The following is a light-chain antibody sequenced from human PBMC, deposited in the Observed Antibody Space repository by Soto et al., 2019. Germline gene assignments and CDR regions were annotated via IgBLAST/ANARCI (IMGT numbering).Light chain of an antibody. V-gene: IGKV3-20*01. Sequence: EIVLTQSPGTLSLSPGERATLSCRASQSVSSSYLAWYPQKPGQAPRLLIYGASSRASGIPDRFSGSGSGSGFALTISRREPEHFAFDYYQQYGGRRLSTFGQGTKVDIK. J-gene: IGKJ1*01. CDR3: QQYGGRRLST. CDR2: GAS. CDR1: QSVSSSY.